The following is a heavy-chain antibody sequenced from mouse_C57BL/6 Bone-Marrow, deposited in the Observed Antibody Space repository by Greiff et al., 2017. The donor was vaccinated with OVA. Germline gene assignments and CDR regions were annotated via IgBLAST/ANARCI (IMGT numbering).Heavy chain of an antibody. CDR1: GYTFTSYW. CDR3: ARAGYSDYVGYAMDY. Sequence: VQLQQPGAELVMPGASVKLSCKASGYTFTSYWMHWVKQRPGQGLEWIGEIDPSDSYTNYNQKFKGKSTLTVDKSSSTAYMQLSSLTSADSAVYYCARAGYSDYVGYAMDYWGQGTSVTVSS. V-gene: IGHV1-69*01. J-gene: IGHJ4*01. D-gene: IGHD2-13*01. CDR2: IDPSDSYT.